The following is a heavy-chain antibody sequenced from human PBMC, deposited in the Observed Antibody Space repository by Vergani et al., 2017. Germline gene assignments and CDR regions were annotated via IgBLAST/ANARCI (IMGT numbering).Heavy chain of an antibody. CDR2: INPSGGST. V-gene: IGHV1-46*01. J-gene: IGHJ3*02. D-gene: IGHD6-13*01. CDR1: GYTLTELS. Sequence: QVQLVQSGAEVKKPGASVKVSCKVSGYTLTELSMHWVRQAPGQGLEWMGIINPSGGSTSYAQKFQGRVTMTRDTSTSTVYMELSSLRSEDTAVYYCARLFWYSSSWSDAFDIWGQGTMVTVSS. CDR3: ARLFWYSSSWSDAFDI.